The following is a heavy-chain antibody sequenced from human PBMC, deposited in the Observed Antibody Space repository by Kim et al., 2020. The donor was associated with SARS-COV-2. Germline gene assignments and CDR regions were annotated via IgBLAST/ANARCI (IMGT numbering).Heavy chain of an antibody. D-gene: IGHD3-16*02. CDR1: GYTFTNNA. Sequence: ASVKVSCKASGYTFTNNAISLVRHAPGQGLEWMGGINTDTGNPTYTQAFTRRFVFSVDTSVTTAYLQISSLEAEDTALYYCARVIWGTYRYTDYWGQGTLVTVSS. CDR2: INTDTGNP. J-gene: IGHJ4*02. V-gene: IGHV7-4-1*02. CDR3: ARVIWGTYRYTDY.